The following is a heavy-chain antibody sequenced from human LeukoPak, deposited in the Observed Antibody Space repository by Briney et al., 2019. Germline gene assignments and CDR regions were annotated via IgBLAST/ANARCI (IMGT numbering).Heavy chain of an antibody. Sequence: PGGSLRLSCAASGFIFRSYGMHWVRQAPGKGLEWVAFISYDGSNKYYVDSVKGRFTIPRDNSKNTLYLQMNSLRAEDTAVYYCASPTVAAAAPGWYFDLWGRGTLVTVSS. CDR2: ISYDGSNK. D-gene: IGHD6-13*01. CDR3: ASPTVAAAAPGWYFDL. J-gene: IGHJ2*01. CDR1: GFIFRSYG. V-gene: IGHV3-30*03.